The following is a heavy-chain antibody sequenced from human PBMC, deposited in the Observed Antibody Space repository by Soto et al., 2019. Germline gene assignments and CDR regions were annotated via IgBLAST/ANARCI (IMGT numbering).Heavy chain of an antibody. V-gene: IGHV4-39*01. Sequence: SETLSLTCXVSGGSISSSSYYWGWIRQPPGKGLEWIGSIYYSGSTYYNPSLKSRVTISVDTSKNQFSLKLSSVTAADTAVYYCARPMGGYYTDPNWFDPWGQGTLVTVSS. CDR1: GGSISSSSYY. CDR3: ARPMGGYYTDPNWFDP. J-gene: IGHJ5*02. CDR2: IYYSGST. D-gene: IGHD3-3*01.